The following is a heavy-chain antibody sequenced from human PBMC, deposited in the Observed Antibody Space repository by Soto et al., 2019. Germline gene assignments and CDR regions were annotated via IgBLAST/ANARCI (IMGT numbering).Heavy chain of an antibody. Sequence: PGGSLRLSCAASGFTVSSNYLSWVRQAPGKGLEWVQVIYTGGSTYYADSVKGRFTISRDNSKNTLYLQMNSLRAEDTAVYYCARVPQRYYYYYGMDVWGQGTTVTVSS. J-gene: IGHJ6*02. CDR2: IYTGGST. V-gene: IGHV3-53*01. CDR3: ARVPQRYYYYYGMDV. D-gene: IGHD2-2*01. CDR1: GFTVSSNY.